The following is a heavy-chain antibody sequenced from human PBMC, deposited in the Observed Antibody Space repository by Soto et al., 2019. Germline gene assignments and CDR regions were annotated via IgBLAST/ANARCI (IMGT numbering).Heavy chain of an antibody. V-gene: IGHV5-51*01. CDR3: ATSTVSYVDIVSSTTRGYFDH. J-gene: IGHJ4*02. CDR1: GYNFNTYW. CDR2: IYPGDSDT. D-gene: IGHD5-12*01. Sequence: PGESLKISCEGSGYNFNTYWIGWVRQMPGKGLEWMALIYPGDSDTRYSPSFEGRVTLSVDRSISTAYLQWSSLKASDTAIYYCATSTVSYVDIVSSTTRGYFDHWGQGTLVTVSS.